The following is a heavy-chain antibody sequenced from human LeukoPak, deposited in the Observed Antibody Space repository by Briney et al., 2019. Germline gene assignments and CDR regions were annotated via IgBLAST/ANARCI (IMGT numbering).Heavy chain of an antibody. CDR1: GGSISSSSYY. CDR2: IYYSGST. J-gene: IGHJ4*02. V-gene: IGHV4-39*01. Sequence: PSETLSLTCTVSGGSISSSSYYWGWIRQPPGKGLEWIGSIYYSGSTYYNPSLKSRVAISVDTSKNQFSLKLSSVTAADTAVYYCASERWELQPYYLDYWGQGTLVTVSS. CDR3: ASERWELQPYYLDY. D-gene: IGHD1-26*01.